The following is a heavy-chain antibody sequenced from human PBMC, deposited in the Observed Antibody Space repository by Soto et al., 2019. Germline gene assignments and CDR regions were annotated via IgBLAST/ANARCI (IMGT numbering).Heavy chain of an antibody. J-gene: IGHJ5*02. V-gene: IGHV1-2*04. D-gene: IGHD6-13*01. CDR3: ARAIAAAASPLYNWFDP. Sequence: ASVKVSCKASGYTFTGYYMHWVRQAPGQGLEWMGWINPNSGCTNYAQKSQGWVTMTRDTSISTAYMELSRLRSDDTAVYYCARAIAAAASPLYNWFDPWGQGTLVTVSS. CDR1: GYTFTGYY. CDR2: INPNSGCT.